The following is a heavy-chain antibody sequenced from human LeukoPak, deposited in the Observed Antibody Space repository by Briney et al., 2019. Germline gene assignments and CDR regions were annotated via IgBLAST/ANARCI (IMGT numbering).Heavy chain of an antibody. CDR1: GGSISSSSYY. CDR3: ALGIARAFDY. CDR2: IYYSGST. J-gene: IGHJ4*02. Sequence: SETLSLTCTVSGGSISSSSYYWGWLRPPPGQGLEWIGSIYYSGSTYYNPSLKSRVTISVDTSKNQFSLKLSSVTAADTAVYYCALGIARAFDYWGQGTLVTVSS. D-gene: IGHD1-26*01. V-gene: IGHV4-39*01.